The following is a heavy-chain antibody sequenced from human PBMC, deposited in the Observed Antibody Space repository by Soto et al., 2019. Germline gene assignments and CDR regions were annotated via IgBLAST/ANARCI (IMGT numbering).Heavy chain of an antibody. D-gene: IGHD3-16*01. V-gene: IGHV3-53*01. CDR1: GFTVSSDY. CDR3: ARDRRSLGEHDAFDI. CDR2: IYSGGST. Sequence: GASVKVSCAASGFTVSSDYMSWVRQAPGKGLEWVSVIYSGGSTYYADSVKGRFTISRDNSKNTLYLQMNSLRAEDTAVYYCARDRRSLGEHDAFDIWGQGTMVTVSS. J-gene: IGHJ3*02.